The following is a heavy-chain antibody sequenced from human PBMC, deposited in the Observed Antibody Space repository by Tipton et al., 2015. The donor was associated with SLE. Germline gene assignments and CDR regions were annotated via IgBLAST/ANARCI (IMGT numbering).Heavy chain of an antibody. J-gene: IGHJ3*01. Sequence: TLSLTCTVSGDSICCSSWFWIRQPAGKGLQWIGRIYCSGSTNYNPSLRSRVSMSVDTSKSHFSLRLTSMTAADTAMYFCARRSVLGGYDVWGQGTMVSVSS. V-gene: IGHV4-4*07. D-gene: IGHD3-22*01. CDR3: ARRSVLGGYDV. CDR2: IYCSGST. CDR1: GDSICCSS.